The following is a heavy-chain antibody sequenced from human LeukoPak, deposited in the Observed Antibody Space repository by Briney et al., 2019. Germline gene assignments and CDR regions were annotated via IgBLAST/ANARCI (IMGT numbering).Heavy chain of an antibody. Sequence: ASVKVSCKASGYTFTSYGISWVRQAPGQGLEWMGWISAYNGNTNYAQKLQGRVTMTTDTSTSTAYMELRSLRSDDTAVYYCARAPEARMATISRRVYYYYYMDVWGKGTTVTVSS. D-gene: IGHD5-24*01. CDR1: GYTFTSYG. CDR3: ARAPEARMATISRRVYYYYYMDV. CDR2: ISAYNGNT. J-gene: IGHJ6*03. V-gene: IGHV1-18*01.